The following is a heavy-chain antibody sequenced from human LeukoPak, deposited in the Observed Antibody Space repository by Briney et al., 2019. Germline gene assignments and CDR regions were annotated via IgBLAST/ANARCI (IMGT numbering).Heavy chain of an antibody. Sequence: ASVKVSCKASGYTFSNYGITWVRQAPGQGLEWMETISGHSGDVNYAPKFQGRVTMTTDTSTTTAYMELRSLRFDDTAVYYCARYNSMLRGVTTSDYWGQGTLVTVSS. V-gene: IGHV1-18*01. CDR2: ISGHSGDV. J-gene: IGHJ4*02. CDR1: GYTFSNYG. D-gene: IGHD3-10*01. CDR3: ARYNSMLRGVTTSDY.